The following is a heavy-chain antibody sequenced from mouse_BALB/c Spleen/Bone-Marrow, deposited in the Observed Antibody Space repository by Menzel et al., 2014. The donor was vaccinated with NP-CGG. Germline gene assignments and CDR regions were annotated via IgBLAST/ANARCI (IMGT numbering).Heavy chain of an antibody. J-gene: IGHJ4*01. V-gene: IGHV1S137*01. CDR2: ISTYYGDA. Sequence: VKLQESGAELVRPGVSVKISCKGSGYTFTDYAMHWVKQSHAKSLEWIGVISTYYGDASYNQKFKGTATMTVDKSSSTAYMELARLTSEDSAIYYCARRADSSGYVDAMDYWGQGTSVTVSS. CDR3: ARRADSSGYVDAMDY. CDR1: GYTFTDYA. D-gene: IGHD3-2*01.